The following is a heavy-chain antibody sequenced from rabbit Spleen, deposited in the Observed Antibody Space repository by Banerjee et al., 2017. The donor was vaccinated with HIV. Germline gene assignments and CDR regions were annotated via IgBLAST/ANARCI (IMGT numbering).Heavy chain of an antibody. Sequence: QSLEESGGDMVKPGASLTLTCTASGFSFSSSYYMCWVRQAPGKGLEWIACINAVTGKAVYASWAKGRYTFSKTSSTTVTLEMTSLTAADTATYFCARDLAAVIGWNFGWWGPGTLVTVS. CDR3: ARDLAAVIGWNFGW. CDR1: GFSFSSSYY. J-gene: IGHJ4*01. D-gene: IGHD1-1*01. V-gene: IGHV1S40*01. CDR2: INAVTGKA.